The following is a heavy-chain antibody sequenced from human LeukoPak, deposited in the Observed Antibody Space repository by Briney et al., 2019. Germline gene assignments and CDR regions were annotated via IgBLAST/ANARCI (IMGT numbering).Heavy chain of an antibody. J-gene: IGHJ4*02. Sequence: SETLSLTCTVSGGSITSYCWSWIRQPPGKGLEWIGYIYYTGSANYNPSLKSRVSISVDTFKNHFSLKLSSVTAADTAVYFCAGTTRGYDFWSVYPLDYWGQGTLVTVSS. D-gene: IGHD3-3*01. CDR3: AGTTRGYDFWSVYPLDY. V-gene: IGHV4-59*08. CDR2: IYYTGSA. CDR1: GGSITSYC.